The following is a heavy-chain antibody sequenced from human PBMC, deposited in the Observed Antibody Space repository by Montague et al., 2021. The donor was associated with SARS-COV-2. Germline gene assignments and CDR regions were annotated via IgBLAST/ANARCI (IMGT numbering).Heavy chain of an antibody. V-gene: IGHV4-31*03. D-gene: IGHD3-10*01. Sequence: TLSLTCTVSGGSISSGGFYWTWIRQHPGKGLEWIGYIYYSGITYYNPSLKSRVSISLDRSKNQFSLNVRSVTAADTAVYYCARGAPMVQGEGNWFDPWGQGTLVTVS. CDR1: GGSISSGGFY. CDR2: IYYSGIT. CDR3: ARGAPMVQGEGNWFDP. J-gene: IGHJ5*02.